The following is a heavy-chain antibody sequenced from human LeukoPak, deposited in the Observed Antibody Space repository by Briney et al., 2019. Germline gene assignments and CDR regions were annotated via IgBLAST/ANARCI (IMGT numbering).Heavy chain of an antibody. CDR1: GGSIRSGAYS. Sequence: SETLSLTCTVSGGSIRSGAYSWSWIRQPPGKGLEWIGYIHYSGSTNYNPSLKSRVTISVDTSKNQFSLKLSSVTAADTAVYYCARVSTSYYYYYMDVWGKGTTVTVSS. CDR3: ARVSTSYYYYYMDV. CDR2: IHYSGST. V-gene: IGHV4-61*08. J-gene: IGHJ6*03.